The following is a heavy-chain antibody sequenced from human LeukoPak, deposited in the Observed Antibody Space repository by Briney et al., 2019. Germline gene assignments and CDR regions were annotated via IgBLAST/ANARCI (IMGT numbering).Heavy chain of an antibody. CDR3: ARRAMGVFDI. V-gene: IGHV4-39*01. Sequence: SWETLSLTCTVSGGSISSSSYYWGWIRQPPGKGLEWIGRSYYSRSTYHNPSLKSRVTISVDTSKNQFSLKLSSVTAADTAVYYCARRAMGVFDIWGQGTMVTVSS. CDR2: SYYSRST. J-gene: IGHJ3*02. D-gene: IGHD2-8*01. CDR1: GGSISSSSYY.